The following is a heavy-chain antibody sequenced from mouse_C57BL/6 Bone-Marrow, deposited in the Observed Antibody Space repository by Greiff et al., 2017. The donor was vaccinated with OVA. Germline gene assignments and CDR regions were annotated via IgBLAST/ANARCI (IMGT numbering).Heavy chain of an antibody. Sequence: QVQLQQSGAELVRPGTSVKVSCKASGYAFTNYLIEWVKQRPGQGLEWIGVINPGSGGTNYNEKFKGKATLTADKSSSTAYMQLSSLTSEDSAVYFCARLGYGYDGGYWGQGTTLTVSS. J-gene: IGHJ2*01. V-gene: IGHV1-54*01. CDR3: ARLGYGYDGGY. CDR2: INPGSGGT. CDR1: GYAFTNYL. D-gene: IGHD2-2*01.